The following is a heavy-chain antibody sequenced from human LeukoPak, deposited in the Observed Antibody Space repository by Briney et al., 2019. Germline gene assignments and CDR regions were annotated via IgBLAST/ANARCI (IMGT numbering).Heavy chain of an antibody. CDR1: GFTFSNYA. J-gene: IGHJ4*02. D-gene: IGHD3-3*02. CDR2: ITGDSDIT. V-gene: IGHV3-23*01. Sequence: PGGSLRLSCVASGFTFSNYAMSWVRQAPGKGLEWVSAITGDSDITYFADSVKGRFTISRDNSKNTVYLQMNSLKAEDTAFYYCVLAGNYWGQGTLVTVSS. CDR3: VLAGNY.